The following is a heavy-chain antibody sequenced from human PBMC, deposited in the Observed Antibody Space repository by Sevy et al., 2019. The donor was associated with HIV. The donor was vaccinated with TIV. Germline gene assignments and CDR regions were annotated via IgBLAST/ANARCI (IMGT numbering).Heavy chain of an antibody. CDR1: GFTFSSYS. V-gene: IGHV3-48*02. J-gene: IGHJ6*02. CDR2: ISSSSSTI. D-gene: IGHD6-13*01. Sequence: GGPLRLSCAASGFTFSSYSMNWVRQAPGKGLEWVSYISSSSSTIYYADSVKGRFTISRDNAKNSLYLQMNSLRDEDTAVYYCARRQQLVDSYYYYGMDVWGQGTTVTVSS. CDR3: ARRQQLVDSYYYYGMDV.